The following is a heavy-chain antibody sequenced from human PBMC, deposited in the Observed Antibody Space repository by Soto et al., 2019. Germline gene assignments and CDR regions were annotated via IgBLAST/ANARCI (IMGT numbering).Heavy chain of an antibody. D-gene: IGHD2-8*01. V-gene: IGHV1-46*01. CDR1: GYTFTSYY. Sequence: GASVKVSCKASGYTFTSYYMHWVRQAPGQGLEWMGIINPSGGSTSYAQKFQGRVTMTRDTSTSTVYMELSSLRVEDTAVYYCARAISLYALPDAFDVWGQGTMVTVSS. CDR2: INPSGGST. CDR3: ARAISLYALPDAFDV. J-gene: IGHJ3*01.